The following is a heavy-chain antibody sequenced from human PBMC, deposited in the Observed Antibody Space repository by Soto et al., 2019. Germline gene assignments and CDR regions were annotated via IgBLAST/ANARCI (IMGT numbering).Heavy chain of an antibody. CDR1: GFTFSSYG. D-gene: IGHD3-10*01. CDR2: IWYDGSNK. V-gene: IGHV3-33*01. CDR3: ARDKVLWFGAQGGFDP. J-gene: IGHJ5*02. Sequence: GSLRLSCAASGFTFSSYGMHWVRQAPGKGLEWVAVIWYDGSNKYYADSVKGRFTISRDNSKNTLYLQMNSLRAEDTAVYYCARDKVLWFGAQGGFDPWGQGTLVTVSS.